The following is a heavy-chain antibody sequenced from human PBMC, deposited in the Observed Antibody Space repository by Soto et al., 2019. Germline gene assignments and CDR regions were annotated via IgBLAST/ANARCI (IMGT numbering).Heavy chain of an antibody. J-gene: IGHJ4*02. V-gene: IGHV1-2*04. D-gene: IGHD2-15*01. CDR3: ATSLGYCSGGSCYSFDY. Sequence: QVQLVQSGAEVKKPGASVKVSCKASGYTFTGYYMHWVRQAPGQGLEWMGWINPNSGGTNYAQKFQGWVTMTRDTSISTAYMELSRLRSDDTAEYYCATSLGYCSGGSCYSFDYWGQGTLVTVSS. CDR2: INPNSGGT. CDR1: GYTFTGYY.